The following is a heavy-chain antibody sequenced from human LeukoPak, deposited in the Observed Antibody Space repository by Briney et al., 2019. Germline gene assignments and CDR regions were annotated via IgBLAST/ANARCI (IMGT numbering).Heavy chain of an antibody. CDR1: GYTFTGYY. V-gene: IGHV1-2*02. CDR3: ARDPFWGVVVPAALDY. Sequence: ASVKVSCKASGYTFTGYYMHWVRQAPGQGLEWMGWINPNSGGTNYAQKFQGRVTMTRDTSISTAYMELSRLSSDDTAVYYCARDPFWGVVVPAALDYWGQGTLVTVSS. J-gene: IGHJ4*02. D-gene: IGHD2-2*01. CDR2: INPNSGGT.